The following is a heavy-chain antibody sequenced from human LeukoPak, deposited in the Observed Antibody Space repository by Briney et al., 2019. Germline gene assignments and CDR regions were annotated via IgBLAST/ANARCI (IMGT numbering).Heavy chain of an antibody. CDR3: ARALAAAVIN. CDR2: IYYSGST. J-gene: IGHJ1*01. V-gene: IGHV4-59*01. D-gene: IGHD6-13*01. Sequence: PSETLSLTCTVSGGSISSYYWSWIRQPPGKGLEWIGYIYYSGSTNYNPSLKSRVTISVDTSKNQFSLNLTSVTAADNGVYYCARALAAAVINWGQGTLVTVSS. CDR1: GGSISSYY.